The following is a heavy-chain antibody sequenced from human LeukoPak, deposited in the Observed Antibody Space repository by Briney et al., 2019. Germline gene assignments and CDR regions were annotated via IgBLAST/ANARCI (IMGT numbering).Heavy chain of an antibody. CDR1: VFTLSSYA. Sequence: GGSLRLSCAASVFTLSSYALSWVPQAPAKGQEWVSAISDSGGSTYYADSLKGRFTISRANSKYTLYLQMNSLRAEDADVYYCATYDFGSGYGVGYWGQGTLVTVSS. V-gene: IGHV3-23*01. D-gene: IGHD3-3*01. CDR3: ATYDFGSGYGVGY. J-gene: IGHJ4*02. CDR2: ISDSGGST.